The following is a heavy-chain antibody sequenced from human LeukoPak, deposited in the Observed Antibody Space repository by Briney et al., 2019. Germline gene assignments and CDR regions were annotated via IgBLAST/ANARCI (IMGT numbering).Heavy chain of an antibody. CDR3: ARVSEYYYFDY. J-gene: IGHJ4*02. D-gene: IGHD2/OR15-2a*01. CDR2: INPNSGGT. V-gene: IGHV1-2*02. Sequence: ASVKVSCKASGYTFTNYGISWVRKAPGQGPEWMGRINPNSGGTNYAQKFQGRVIMTRDTSISTAYMELSRLRSDDTAVYYCARVSEYYYFDYWGQGTLVTVSS. CDR1: GYTFTNYG.